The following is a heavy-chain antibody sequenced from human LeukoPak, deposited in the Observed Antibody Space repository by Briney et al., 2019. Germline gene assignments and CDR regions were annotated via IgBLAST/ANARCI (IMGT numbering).Heavy chain of an antibody. Sequence: GGSLRLSCAASGFTFSRYWMSCVRHAPGKGLEWVANIKQDGSDKYYVDSVKGRFTISRDNAKNSLYLQMNRLRAEETAVYYCAREGGIAAAGTNYWGQGTLVSVSS. CDR2: IKQDGSDK. V-gene: IGHV3-7*03. CDR3: AREGGIAAAGTNY. D-gene: IGHD6-13*01. CDR1: GFTFSRYW. J-gene: IGHJ4*02.